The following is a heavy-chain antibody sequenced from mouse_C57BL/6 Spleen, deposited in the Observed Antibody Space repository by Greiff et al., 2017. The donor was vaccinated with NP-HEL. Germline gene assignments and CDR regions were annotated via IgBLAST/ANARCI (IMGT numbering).Heavy chain of an antibody. J-gene: IGHJ3*01. CDR1: GYTFTSYW. Sequence: QVQLQQPGAELVRPGSSVKLSCKASGYTFTSYWMDWVKQRPGQGLEWIGNIYPSDSETHYNQKFKDKATLTVAKSSSTAYMQLSSLTSEDSAVYYCARGSNYGFAYWGQGTLVTVSA. V-gene: IGHV1-61*01. D-gene: IGHD2-5*01. CDR2: IYPSDSET. CDR3: ARGSNYGFAY.